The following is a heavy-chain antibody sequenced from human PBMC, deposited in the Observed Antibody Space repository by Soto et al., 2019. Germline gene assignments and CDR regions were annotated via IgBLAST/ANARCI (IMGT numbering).Heavy chain of an antibody. J-gene: IGHJ4*02. CDR2: RHYDGDT. D-gene: IGHD1-26*01. V-gene: IGHV4-59*08. Sequence: QVQLQESGPGLAKPSETLSLTCTVSGGSVRSYSWNWIRQPPGKGLEWIGFRHYDGDTNSNPSLKSRVTMSIDTSRNQFSLRLSSVTAADTAVYYCGGLVSGQPENWGQGTLVSVSS. CDR1: GGSVRSYS. CDR3: GGLVSGQPEN.